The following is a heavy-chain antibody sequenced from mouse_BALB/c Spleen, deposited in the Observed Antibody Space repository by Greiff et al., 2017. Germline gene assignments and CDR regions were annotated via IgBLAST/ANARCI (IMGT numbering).Heavy chain of an antibody. CDR3: MGGPVFAY. V-gene: IGHV1S53*02. J-gene: IGHJ3*01. CDR1: GYTFTSYW. CDR2: ISPGNGDI. Sequence: QVQLQQPGSELVRPGASVKLSCKASGYTFTSYWMHWVKQKPEQGLEWIGYISPGNGDIKYNEKFKGKATLTADKSSSTAYMQLNSLTSEDSAVYFCMGGPVFAYWGQGTLVTVSA.